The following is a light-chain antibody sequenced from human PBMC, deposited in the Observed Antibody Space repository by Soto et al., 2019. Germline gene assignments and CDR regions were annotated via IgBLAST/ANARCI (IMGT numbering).Light chain of an antibody. CDR2: EVN. CDR3: CSYAGSGPLGV. V-gene: IGLV2-23*02. J-gene: IGLJ1*01. CDR1: SSDIGRYNL. Sequence: QSALTQPASVSGSPGQSITISCTGSSSDIGRYNLVSWYQQYRGKAPKLMIYEVNKRPSGVSNRFSGSKSANTASLTISGLQAEDEADYYCCSYAGSGPLGVFGTGTKLTVL.